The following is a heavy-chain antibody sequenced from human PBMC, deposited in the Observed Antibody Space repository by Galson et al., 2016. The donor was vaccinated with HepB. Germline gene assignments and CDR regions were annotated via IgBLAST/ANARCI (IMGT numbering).Heavy chain of an antibody. Sequence: SLRLSCAASGFFVSTNYMTRVRQAPGKGLEWVSLIYTGGSTWYADSVKGRFPISRNNSKNTVYLQMNSLRAEDTAVYYCARDEFYESAFDIWGQGTMVTVSS. V-gene: IGHV3-53*01. CDR3: ARDEFYESAFDI. CDR2: IYTGGST. D-gene: IGHD2/OR15-2a*01. CDR1: GFFVSTNY. J-gene: IGHJ3*02.